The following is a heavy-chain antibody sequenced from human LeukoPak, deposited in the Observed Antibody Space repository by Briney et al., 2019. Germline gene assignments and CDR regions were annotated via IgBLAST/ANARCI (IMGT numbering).Heavy chain of an antibody. CDR2: ISSSGSTI. J-gene: IGHJ4*02. V-gene: IGHV3-48*03. D-gene: IGHD6-19*01. Sequence: PPGASLRLSCAASGFTFSSYAMNWVRQAPGKGLEWVSYISSSGSTIYYADSVKGRFTISRDNAKNSLYLQMNSLRAEDTAVYYCARDSSGWYELYYFDYWGQGTLVTVSS. CDR3: ARDSSGWYELYYFDY. CDR1: GFTFSSYA.